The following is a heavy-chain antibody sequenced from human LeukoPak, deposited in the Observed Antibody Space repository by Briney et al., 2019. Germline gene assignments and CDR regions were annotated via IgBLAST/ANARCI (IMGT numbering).Heavy chain of an antibody. CDR2: ISYDGSNK. J-gene: IGHJ4*02. CDR1: GFTFSSYA. CDR3: ATDKDWYFDY. V-gene: IGHV3-30-3*01. Sequence: PGRSLRLSCAASGFTFSSYAMHWVRQAPGKGLEWVAVISYDGSNKYYADSVKGRFTISRDNSKNTLYLQMNSLRAEDTAVYYCATDKDWYFDYWGQGTLVTVS. D-gene: IGHD3/OR15-3a*01.